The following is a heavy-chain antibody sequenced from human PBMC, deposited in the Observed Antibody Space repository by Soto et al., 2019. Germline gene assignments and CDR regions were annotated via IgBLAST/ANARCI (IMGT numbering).Heavy chain of an antibody. Sequence: SETLSLTCTVSGGSVSSGSDYWSWIRQPPGKGLEWIGYIYYSGSTNYNPSLKSRVTISVDTSKNQFSLKLSSVTAADTAVYYCARGIEGWYQGRYYYGMDVWGLGTTVTVSS. V-gene: IGHV4-61*01. D-gene: IGHD6-19*01. CDR2: IYYSGST. CDR1: GGSVSSGSDY. J-gene: IGHJ6*02. CDR3: ARGIEGWYQGRYYYGMDV.